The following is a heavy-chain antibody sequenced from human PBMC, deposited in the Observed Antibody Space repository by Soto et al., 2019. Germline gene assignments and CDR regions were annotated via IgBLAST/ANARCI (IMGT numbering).Heavy chain of an antibody. CDR2: INPNSGGT. CDR1: GYTFTGYY. V-gene: IGHV1-2*04. Sequence: QVQLVQSGAEVKKPGASVKVSCKASGYTFTGYYMHWVRQAPGQGLEWMGWINPNSGGTNYAQKFQGWVTMTRDTSISTDYMELSRLRSDDTAVYYCAREPPYSGYGNDALDIWGQGTMVTVSS. CDR3: AREPPYSGYGNDALDI. D-gene: IGHD5-12*01. J-gene: IGHJ3*02.